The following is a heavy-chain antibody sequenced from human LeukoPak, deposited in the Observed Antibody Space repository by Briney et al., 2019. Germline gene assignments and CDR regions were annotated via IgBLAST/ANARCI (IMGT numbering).Heavy chain of an antibody. V-gene: IGHV4-59*01. J-gene: IGHJ6*03. CDR3: ARAAIFGVALGYYYYMDV. CDR1: GGSISSYY. Sequence: PSETLSLTCTVSGGSISSYYWSWIRQPPGKGLEWIGYIYYSGSTNYNPSLKSRVTISVDTSKNQFSLKLSSVTAADTAVYYCARAAIFGVALGYYYYMDVWGKGTTVTVSS. CDR2: IYYSGST. D-gene: IGHD3-3*01.